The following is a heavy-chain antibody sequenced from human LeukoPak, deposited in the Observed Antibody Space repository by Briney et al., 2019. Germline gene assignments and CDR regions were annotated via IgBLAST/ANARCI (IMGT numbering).Heavy chain of an antibody. V-gene: IGHV4-4*07. D-gene: IGHD3-10*01. J-gene: IGHJ5*02. CDR3: ASMVRGVSHNNWFDP. CDR1: GGSISSYY. Sequence: PSETLSLTCTASGGSISSYYWSWIRQPAGKGLEWIGRIYTSGSTNYNPSLKSRVTMSVDTSKNQFSLKLSSVTAADTAVYYCASMVRGVSHNNWFDPWGQGTLVTVSS. CDR2: IYTSGST.